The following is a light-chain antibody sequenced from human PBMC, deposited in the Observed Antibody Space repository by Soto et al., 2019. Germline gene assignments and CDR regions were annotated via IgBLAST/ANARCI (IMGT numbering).Light chain of an antibody. Sequence: QSALTQPPSASGTPGQRVTISCSGSSSNVGSNTVDWYQQLPGTAPKLLIYHNNQRPSGVPDRFSGSKSGTSASLAISGLQPEDDSDYYCAAWDDSLYAVVFGGGTQLTVL. V-gene: IGLV1-44*01. CDR3: AAWDDSLYAVV. CDR2: HNN. CDR1: SSNVGSNT. J-gene: IGLJ2*01.